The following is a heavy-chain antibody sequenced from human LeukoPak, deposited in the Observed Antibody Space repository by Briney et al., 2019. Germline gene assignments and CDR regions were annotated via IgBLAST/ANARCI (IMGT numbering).Heavy chain of an antibody. V-gene: IGHV4-59*01. CDR3: ARVDRSNWDVLEY. CDR1: GGSITSYY. CDR2: IDYSGST. J-gene: IGHJ4*02. D-gene: IGHD1-1*01. Sequence: SETLSLTCTVSGGSITSYYWSWIRQPRGKGLEWIGYIDYSGSTNYNPSLKSRVTISVDTTQNQFSLKLSSVTAADTAVYYCARVDRSNWDVLEYWGQGTLVTVSS.